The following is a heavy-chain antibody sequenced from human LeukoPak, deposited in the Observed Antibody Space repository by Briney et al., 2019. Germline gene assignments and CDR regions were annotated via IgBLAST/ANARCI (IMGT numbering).Heavy chain of an antibody. J-gene: IGHJ5*02. Sequence: ASETLSLTCTVSGGSIISSTYYWGWIRQPPGKGLEWIGSIFYSGSTFYNPSLKSRVTISVDTSKNQFSLKLSSVTAADTAVYYCARAKFSGSYHYGGPWGQGTPVTVSS. CDR2: IFYSGST. V-gene: IGHV4-39*01. CDR1: GGSIISSTYY. CDR3: ARAKFSGSYHYGGP. D-gene: IGHD3-22*01.